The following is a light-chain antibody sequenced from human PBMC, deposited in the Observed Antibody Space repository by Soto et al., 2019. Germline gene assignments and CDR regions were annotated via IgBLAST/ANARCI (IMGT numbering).Light chain of an antibody. V-gene: IGKV3-11*01. Sequence: LVLPPTPAPLSLSPGERATLSCRASPSVNTYLAWYQQKPSQAPRLLIYEASNRATGIPARFSGSGSGTDFTLTISSRESEDSAVYYCQQRSYGTPYTLGQGTKVDIK. J-gene: IGKJ2*01. CDR3: QQRSYGTPYT. CDR2: EAS. CDR1: PSVNTY.